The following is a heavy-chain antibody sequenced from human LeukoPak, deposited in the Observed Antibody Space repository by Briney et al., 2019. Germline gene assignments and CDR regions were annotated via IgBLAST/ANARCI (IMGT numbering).Heavy chain of an antibody. V-gene: IGHV1-69*13. D-gene: IGHD3-3*01. J-gene: IGHJ6*03. CDR2: IIPILGTA. CDR1: GGTFSSYA. Sequence: ASVKVSCKASGGTFSSYAISWVRQAPGPGLEWVGGIIPILGTASYAQKFQGRVTNTADESTSTAYMELSSLRSEDTAVNYCARGPQYDFWSGYSSPGYYYYMDVWGKGTTVTVSS. CDR3: ARGPQYDFWSGYSSPGYYYYMDV.